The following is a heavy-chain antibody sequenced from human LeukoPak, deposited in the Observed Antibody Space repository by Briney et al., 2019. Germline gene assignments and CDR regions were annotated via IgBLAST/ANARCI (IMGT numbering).Heavy chain of an antibody. CDR1: GFTVSSSY. D-gene: IGHD1-26*01. V-gene: IGHV3-23*01. J-gene: IGHJ4*02. Sequence: TGGSLRLSCAASGFTVSSSYMSWVRQAPGKGLEWVSGTSDRGDYTCYADSVKGRFTISRDNSKNTLYLQMNSLRAEDTALYFCAKKAQYNGNYPLDYWGQGTLVTVSS. CDR3: AKKAQYNGNYPLDY. CDR2: TSDRGDYT.